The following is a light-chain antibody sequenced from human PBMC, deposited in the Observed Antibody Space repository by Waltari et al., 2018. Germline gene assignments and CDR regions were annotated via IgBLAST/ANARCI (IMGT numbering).Light chain of an antibody. Sequence: DIQMTQSPSSLSASVGDRVTITCRASQGISNYLAWYQQKPGKVPKLLIFAASALQSGVPSRFSGSGSGADFTLTISSLQPEDVATYYCQRYNSASPTFGQGTKVEIK. CDR1: QGISNY. CDR2: AAS. CDR3: QRYNSASPT. V-gene: IGKV1-27*01. J-gene: IGKJ1*01.